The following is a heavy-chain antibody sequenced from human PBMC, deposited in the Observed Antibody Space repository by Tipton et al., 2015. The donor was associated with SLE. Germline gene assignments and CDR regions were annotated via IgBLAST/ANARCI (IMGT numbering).Heavy chain of an antibody. Sequence: SLRLSCAASGFTFSTYGMSWVRQPPGKGLEWVSTVRNGGGKSDGKTYYAESVRGRFTISRDSSKNTIYLQMDSLRAEDTALYYCAKGKRTIYDHDAYDMWGQGTAVTVSS. D-gene: IGHD3-3*01. CDR2: VRNGGGKSDGKT. CDR3: AKGKRTIYDHDAYDM. V-gene: IGHV3-23*01. J-gene: IGHJ3*02. CDR1: GFTFSTYG.